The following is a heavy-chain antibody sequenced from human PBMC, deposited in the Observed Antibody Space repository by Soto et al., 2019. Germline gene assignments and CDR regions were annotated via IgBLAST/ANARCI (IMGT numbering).Heavy chain of an antibody. D-gene: IGHD4-17*01. V-gene: IGHV1-2*04. CDR3: ARNGDYGDYAGAFDI. CDR2: INPNSGGT. CDR1: GYTFTGYY. Sequence: GPVKVSCKASGYTFTGYYMHWVRQAPGQGLEWMGWINPNSGGTNYAQKFQGWVTMTRDTSISTAYMELSRLRSDDTAVYYCARNGDYGDYAGAFDIWGQGTIVTVSS. J-gene: IGHJ3*02.